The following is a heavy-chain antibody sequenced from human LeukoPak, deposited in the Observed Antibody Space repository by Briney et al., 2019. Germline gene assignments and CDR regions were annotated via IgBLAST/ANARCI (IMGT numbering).Heavy chain of an antibody. J-gene: IGHJ4*02. CDR1: GFTFSSYE. D-gene: IGHD2-21*01. CDR2: ISSSGSTI. V-gene: IGHV3-48*03. CDR3: ARGPYKVVNYFDY. Sequence: GGSLRLSCAASGFTFSSYEMNWVRQAPGKGLEWVSYISSSGSTIYYADSVKGRFTISRDNAKNSLYLQMNSLRAEDTAVYYCARGPYKVVNYFDYWGQGTLVTVSS.